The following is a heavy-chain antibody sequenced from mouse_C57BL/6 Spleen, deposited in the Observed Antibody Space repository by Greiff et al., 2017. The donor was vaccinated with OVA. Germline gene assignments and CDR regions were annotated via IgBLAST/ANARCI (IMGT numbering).Heavy chain of an antibody. CDR1: GFNINDYY. CDR3: ADYYGSSYGFAD. V-gene: IGHV14-2*01. J-gene: IGHJ3*01. Sequence: VQLQQSGAELVKPGASVKLSCTASGFNINDYYMHWVKQRTEKGLEWIGRIDPEDGETKYAPKFQGKATITVDTSSNTAYLQLISLTSEDTAVDYCADYYGSSYGFADWGQGTLVTVSA. CDR2: IDPEDGET. D-gene: IGHD1-1*01.